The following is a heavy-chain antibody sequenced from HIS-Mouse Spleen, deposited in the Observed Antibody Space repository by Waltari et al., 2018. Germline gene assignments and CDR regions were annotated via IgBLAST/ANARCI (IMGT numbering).Heavy chain of an antibody. V-gene: IGHV4-39*07. J-gene: IGHJ2*01. D-gene: IGHD6-13*01. CDR3: AREIPYSSSWYDWYFDL. CDR1: GGSISSSSYY. Sequence: QLQLQESGPGLVKPSETLSLTCTVSGGSISSSSYYWGWIRQPPGKGLEWIGSIYYSGSTDCNPSLKSRVTMSVDTSKNPFSLKLSSVTAADTAVYYCAREIPYSSSWYDWYFDLWGRGTLVTVSS. CDR2: IYYSGST.